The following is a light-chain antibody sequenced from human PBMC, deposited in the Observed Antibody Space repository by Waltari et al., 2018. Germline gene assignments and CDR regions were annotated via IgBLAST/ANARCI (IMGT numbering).Light chain of an antibody. CDR3: QSYDSSLTGSWV. CDR2: GNT. CDR1: GANSRAGYD. Sequence: QSVLTQPPSVSGAPGQRVTISCTGSGANSRAGYDVHWYQQLPGTAPKLLIYGNTNRPSGVPDRFSGSKSGTSGSLAITGLQAEDEAYYYCQSYDSSLTGSWVFGGGTKLTVL. V-gene: IGLV1-40*01. J-gene: IGLJ3*02.